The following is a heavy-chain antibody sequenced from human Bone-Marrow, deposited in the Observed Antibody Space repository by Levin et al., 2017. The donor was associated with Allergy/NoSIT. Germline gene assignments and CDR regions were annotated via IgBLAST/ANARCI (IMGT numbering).Heavy chain of an antibody. Sequence: GGSLRLSCVGSGFTFSDYYMYWIRQAPGKGLEWVSYIGSSSTTINYADSVKGRFTIARDNARNSLYLQMSSLRADGKAVYYCARGAGYSSGWFHYWGQGTLVTVSS. V-gene: IGHV3-11*01. J-gene: IGHJ4*02. CDR2: IGSSSTTI. CDR3: ARGAGYSSGWFHY. D-gene: IGHD6-19*01. CDR1: GFTFSDYY.